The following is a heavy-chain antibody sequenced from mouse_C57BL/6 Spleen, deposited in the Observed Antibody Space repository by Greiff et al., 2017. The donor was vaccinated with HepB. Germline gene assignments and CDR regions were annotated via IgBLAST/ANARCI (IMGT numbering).Heavy chain of an antibody. CDR2: INPYNGGT. V-gene: IGHV1-19*01. J-gene: IGHJ2*01. D-gene: IGHD1-1*01. Sequence: VQLQQSGPVLVKPGASVKMSCKASGYTFTDYYMNWVKQSHGKSLEWIGVINPYNGGTSYNQKFKGKATLTVDKSSSTAYMELNSLTSEDSAVYYCGRGTTVVAPDWGQGTTLTVSS. CDR1: GYTFTDYY. CDR3: GRGTTVVAPD.